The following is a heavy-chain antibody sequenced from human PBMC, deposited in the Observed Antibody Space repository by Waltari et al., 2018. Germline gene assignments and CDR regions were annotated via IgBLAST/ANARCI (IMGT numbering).Heavy chain of an antibody. D-gene: IGHD3-10*01. J-gene: IGHJ4*02. CDR1: GGSLSRGGYY. V-gene: IGHV4-31*03. CDR2: IYHRGST. CDR3: ARFPAVTMVRGADYYFDY. Sequence: QVQLQESGPGLVKPSQTLSLTCTVSGGSLSRGGYYWSWIRQHPGRGLEWIGYIYHRGSTYYNPSLKSRVTISVDRSKNQFSLKLSSVTAADTAVYYCARFPAVTMVRGADYYFDYWGQGTLVTVSS.